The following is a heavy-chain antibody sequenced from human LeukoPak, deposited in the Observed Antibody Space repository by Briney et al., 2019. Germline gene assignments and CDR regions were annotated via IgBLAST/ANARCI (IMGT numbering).Heavy chain of an antibody. CDR3: ARDLGHSGYDLYDY. D-gene: IGHD5-12*01. Sequence: PGGSLRLSCVDSGITFSKYWMNWVRQAPGKGLEWVANMKHDGNEKHYVDSVEGRFTISRDDAKSSLYLQMNNLRAEDTAVYYCARDLGHSGYDLYDYWGQGTLVTASS. V-gene: IGHV3-7*01. CDR2: MKHDGNEK. J-gene: IGHJ4*02. CDR1: GITFSKYW.